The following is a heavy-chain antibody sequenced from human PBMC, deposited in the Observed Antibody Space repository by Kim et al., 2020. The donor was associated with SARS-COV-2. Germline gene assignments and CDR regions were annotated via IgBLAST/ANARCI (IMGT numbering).Heavy chain of an antibody. CDR1: GFTFSSYG. Sequence: GGSLRLSCAASGFTFSSYGMHWVRQAPGKGLVWVAVISYDGSNKYYADSVKGRFTISRDNSKNTLYLQMNSLRAEDTAVYYCARESVQQQLVRWGGMDVWGQGTTVTVSS. J-gene: IGHJ6*02. CDR3: ARESVQQQLVRWGGMDV. V-gene: IGHV3-33*05. D-gene: IGHD6-13*01. CDR2: ISYDGSNK.